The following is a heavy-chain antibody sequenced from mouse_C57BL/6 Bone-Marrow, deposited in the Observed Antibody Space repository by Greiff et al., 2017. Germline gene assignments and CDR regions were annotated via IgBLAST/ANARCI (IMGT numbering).Heavy chain of an antibody. CDR1: GFTFSSYG. Sequence: EVQLVESGGDLVKPGGSLKLSCAASGFTFSSYGMSWVRQTPDKRLEWVATISSGGSYTYYPDSVKGRFTISRDNAKNTLYLQMSSLKSEDTAMYYCARREGWVAYWGQGTLVTVSA. CDR2: ISSGGSYT. J-gene: IGHJ3*01. V-gene: IGHV5-6*01. CDR3: ARREGWVAY.